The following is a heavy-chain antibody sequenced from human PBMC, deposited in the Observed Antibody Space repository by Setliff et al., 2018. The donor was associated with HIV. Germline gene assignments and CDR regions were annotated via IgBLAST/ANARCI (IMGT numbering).Heavy chain of an antibody. J-gene: IGHJ3*02. D-gene: IGHD5-18*01. CDR3: AKRPGYGYPFHI. V-gene: IGHV4-39*01. CDR1: GGSISSTTYW. CDR2: IYYNGNT. Sequence: SETLSLTCTVSGGSISSTTYWWGWNRQPPGKGLEWIGTIYYNGNTFYDPSLKSRVTISIDTSKNQFSLKLTSVAAADTAVYYCAKRPGYGYPFHIWGQGTMVTVSS.